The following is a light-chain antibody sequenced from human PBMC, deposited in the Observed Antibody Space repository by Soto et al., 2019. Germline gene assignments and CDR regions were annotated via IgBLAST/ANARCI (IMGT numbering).Light chain of an antibody. Sequence: EILITQSPATLSVSPGERPTLSFRATQSVSSNYAWYQQKPGQATRLIMYGASTRATGIPARFSGSGSGTEFTLTISSLQSEDFAVYDCQQYNNWHPITFGQWTRLEIK. J-gene: IGKJ5*01. CDR3: QQYNNWHPIT. V-gene: IGKV3-15*01. CDR1: QSVSSN. CDR2: GAS.